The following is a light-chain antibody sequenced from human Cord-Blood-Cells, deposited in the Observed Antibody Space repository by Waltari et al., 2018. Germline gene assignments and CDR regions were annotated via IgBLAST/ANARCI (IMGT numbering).Light chain of an antibody. Sequence: DIQMTQSPSSLSASVGDRVTITSRTSQSISSDLNVYKQKPGKAPKLLIYAASSLQSGVPSRFSGSGSGTHFTLTISSLQPEDVATYYCQQSYSTLTFGGGTKVEIK. CDR2: AAS. V-gene: IGKV1-39*01. CDR1: QSISSD. CDR3: QQSYSTLT. J-gene: IGKJ4*01.